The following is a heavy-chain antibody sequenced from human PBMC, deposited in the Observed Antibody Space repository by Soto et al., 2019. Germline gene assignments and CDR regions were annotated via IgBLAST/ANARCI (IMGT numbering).Heavy chain of an antibody. V-gene: IGHV4-34*01. CDR1: GGSFSGYY. D-gene: IGHD3-10*01. J-gene: IGHJ5*02. CDR3: VGSGTDVWLSKEDYWFDP. Sequence: SETLSLTCAVYGGSFSGYYWSWIRQPPGKGLEWIGEINHSGSTNYNPSLKSRVTISVDTSKNQFSLKLTSVTAADTAVYYCVGSGTDVWLSKEDYWFDPWGPGTLVTVSS. CDR2: INHSGST.